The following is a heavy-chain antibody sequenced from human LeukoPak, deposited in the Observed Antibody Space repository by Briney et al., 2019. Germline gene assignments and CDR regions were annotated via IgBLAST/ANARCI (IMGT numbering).Heavy chain of an antibody. Sequence: ASVKVSCKASGGTFSSYAISWVRQAPGQGLEWMGRIIPIFGTANYAQKFQGRVTITTDESTSTAYMEPSSLRSEDTAVYYCASSQTYYYDSSGLPHWGQGTLVTVSS. V-gene: IGHV1-69*05. J-gene: IGHJ1*01. D-gene: IGHD3-22*01. CDR2: IIPIFGTA. CDR3: ASSQTYYYDSSGLPH. CDR1: GGTFSSYA.